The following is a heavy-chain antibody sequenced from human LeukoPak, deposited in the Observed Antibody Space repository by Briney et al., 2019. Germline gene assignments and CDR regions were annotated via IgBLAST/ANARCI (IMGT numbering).Heavy chain of an antibody. CDR3: AKGPYYYDSSGLVDY. CDR2: IRYDGSNK. V-gene: IGHV3-30*02. J-gene: IGHJ4*02. D-gene: IGHD3-22*01. CDR1: GFTFSSYG. Sequence: QPGGSLRLSCAASGFTFSSYGIHWVRQAPAKGLEWVAFIRYDGSNKYYADSVKGRFTISRDNSKNTLYLQMNSVRAEDTAVYYCAKGPYYYDSSGLVDYWGQGTLVTVSS.